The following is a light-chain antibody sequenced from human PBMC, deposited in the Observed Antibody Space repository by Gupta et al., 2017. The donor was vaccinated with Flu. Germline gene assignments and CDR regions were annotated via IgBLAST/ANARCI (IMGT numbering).Light chain of an antibody. CDR2: AAS. CDR3: QKYYSYKRT. J-gene: IGKJ1*01. CDR1: QGTSSY. V-gene: IGKV1-8*01. Sequence: GDRVTITLRASQGTSSYLAWYQQKPGKAPKLLIYAASTLQSGVPSRCSGSGSGTDFTLTISCLESEDFATCYCQKYYSYKRTFGQGTRVEIK.